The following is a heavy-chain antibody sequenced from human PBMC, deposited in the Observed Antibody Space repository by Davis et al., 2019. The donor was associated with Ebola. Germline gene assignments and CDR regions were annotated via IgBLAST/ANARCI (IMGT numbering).Heavy chain of an antibody. J-gene: IGHJ5*02. CDR3: ARSAITIFGVPMGWFDP. Sequence: ASVKVSCKSSGGTFSSFAVGWVRQAPGQGLEWMGWISAYNGNTNYAQKLQGRVTMTTDTSTNTAYMELRSLRSDDTAVYYCARSAITIFGVPMGWFDPWGQGTLVTVSS. CDR2: ISAYNGNT. D-gene: IGHD3-3*01. V-gene: IGHV1-18*01. CDR1: GGTFSSFA.